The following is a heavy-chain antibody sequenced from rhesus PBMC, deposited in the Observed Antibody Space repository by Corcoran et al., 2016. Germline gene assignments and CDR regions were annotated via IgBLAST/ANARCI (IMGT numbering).Heavy chain of an antibody. CDR1: GFTLSHYY. CDR3: ARDWGY. V-gene: IGHV3-178*01. J-gene: IGHJ4*01. D-gene: IGHD3-34*01. CDR2: ISNGGGNT. Sequence: EVQLVESGGGLAKPGGSLRLSCAASGFTLSHYYMDLVRQAPGKGLEWVSRISNGGGNTWYAESVKGRFTISRENAKNTLYLQMNSLRVEDMAVYYCARDWGYWGQGVLVTVSS.